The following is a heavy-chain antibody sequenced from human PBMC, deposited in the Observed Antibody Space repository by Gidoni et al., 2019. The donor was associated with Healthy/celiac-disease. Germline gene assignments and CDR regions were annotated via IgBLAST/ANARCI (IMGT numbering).Heavy chain of an antibody. CDR1: GGSISSSSYY. V-gene: IGHV4-39*01. Sequence: QLQLQESGPGLVKPSETLSLTCTVSGGSISSSSYYWGWIRQPPGKGLEWIGSIYYSGSTYYNPSLKSRVTISVDTSKNQFSLKLSSVTAADTAVYYCARYRGSYSESFPDHYWGQGTLVTVSS. J-gene: IGHJ4*02. CDR2: IYYSGST. CDR3: ARYRGSYSESFPDHY. D-gene: IGHD1-26*01.